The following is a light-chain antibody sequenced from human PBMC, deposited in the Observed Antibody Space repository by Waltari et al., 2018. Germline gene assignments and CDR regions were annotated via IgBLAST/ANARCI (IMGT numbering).Light chain of an antibody. V-gene: IGKV1-5*03. J-gene: IGKJ1*01. Sequence: DIQMTQSPSTLSASVGEIVTITCRASQSVSTWLAWYQQKPGKAPTLLVYRASSYQNGVPSRFSASGSEAEFNLSINGLLPDGFATYYCQQYFPFPWTFGRGTKVEI. CDR2: RAS. CDR1: QSVSTW. CDR3: QQYFPFPWT.